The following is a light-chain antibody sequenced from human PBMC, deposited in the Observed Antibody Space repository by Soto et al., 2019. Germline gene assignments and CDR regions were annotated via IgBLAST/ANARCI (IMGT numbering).Light chain of an antibody. V-gene: IGKV3-20*01. J-gene: IGKJ4*01. Sequence: EIVLTQSPGTVSLSPGERATLSCRASQSVYNNYIAWYQQSPGQAPRVLIYGASTRATGTPDRFCGSGSGTDFTFTISRLEPEDSAVYYCQQYGNSVTFGGGTKV. CDR2: GAS. CDR1: QSVYNNY. CDR3: QQYGNSVT.